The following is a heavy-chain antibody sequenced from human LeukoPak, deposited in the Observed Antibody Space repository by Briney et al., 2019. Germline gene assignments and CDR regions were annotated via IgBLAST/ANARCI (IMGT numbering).Heavy chain of an antibody. V-gene: IGHV4-61*02. CDR3: ARGEGGATESGVFDV. J-gene: IGHJ3*01. D-gene: IGHD1-26*01. Sequence: SETLSLTCKVSGGSISSGSHYWSWIRQPAGKGLEWIGRISSSGSTIYNPSLKSRVTISVDMSKNQFSLKLTSVTAADTAVYYCARGEGGATESGVFDVWGQGTMVTVSS. CDR1: GGSISSGSHY. CDR2: ISSSGST.